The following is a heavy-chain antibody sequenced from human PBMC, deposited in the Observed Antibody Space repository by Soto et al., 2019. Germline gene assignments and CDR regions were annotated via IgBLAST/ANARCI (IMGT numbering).Heavy chain of an antibody. CDR1: GYTFTRYA. V-gene: IGHV1-3*01. CDR3: ARGGQLLSVAFDI. D-gene: IGHD2-2*01. J-gene: IGHJ3*02. CDR2: INAGNGIT. Sequence: ASVKVSCKASGYTFTRYALHWVRQAPGQRLEWMGWINAGNGITTYSQKFQGRVTITRDKSASTAYMELSSLTSEDTAVYYCARGGQLLSVAFDIWGQGTMVTVSS.